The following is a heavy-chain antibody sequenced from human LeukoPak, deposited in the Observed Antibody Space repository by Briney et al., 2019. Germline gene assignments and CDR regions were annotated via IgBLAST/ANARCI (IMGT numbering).Heavy chain of an antibody. D-gene: IGHD5-18*01. CDR3: AKPPRSGYSYGYFDY. CDR1: GFSFSTYA. J-gene: IGHJ4*02. Sequence: GGSLRLSCTASGFSFSTYAMHWVRQAPGKGLEWVSLISGDGGTTYYADSVKGRFTISRDNSKNSLYLQMNSLRTEDTALYYCAKPPRSGYSYGYFDYWGQGALVTVSS. V-gene: IGHV3-43*02. CDR2: ISGDGGTT.